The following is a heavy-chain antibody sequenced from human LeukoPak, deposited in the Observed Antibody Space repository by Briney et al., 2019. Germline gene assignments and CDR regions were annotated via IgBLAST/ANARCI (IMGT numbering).Heavy chain of an antibody. J-gene: IGHJ6*02. V-gene: IGHV4-39*01. CDR2: IYYSGST. CDR1: GGSISSSSYY. CDR3: ARYDTMIVVAHNYYYGMDV. D-gene: IGHD3-22*01. Sequence: SETLSLTCTVSGGSISSSSYYWGWIRQPPGKGLEWIGSIYYSGSTYYNPSLKSRVTISVDTSKNQFSLKLSSVTAADTAVYYCARYDTMIVVAHNYYYGMDVWGQGTTVTVSS.